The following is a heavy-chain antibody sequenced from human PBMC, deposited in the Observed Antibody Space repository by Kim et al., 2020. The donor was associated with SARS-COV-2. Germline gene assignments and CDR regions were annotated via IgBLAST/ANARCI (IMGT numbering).Heavy chain of an antibody. J-gene: IGHJ6*02. D-gene: IGHD6-13*01. CDR3: ARSSSWYYYYYGMDV. Sequence: PARTSRVTISVETSKNQFSLKLSSVTAADTAVYYCARSSSWYYYYYGMDVWGQGTTVTVSS. V-gene: IGHV4-59*01.